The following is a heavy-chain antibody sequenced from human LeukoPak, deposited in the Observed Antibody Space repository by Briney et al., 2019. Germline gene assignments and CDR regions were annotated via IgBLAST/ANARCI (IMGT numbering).Heavy chain of an antibody. CDR1: GFVFSTYE. Sequence: GRSLRLSCAASGFVFSTYEMDWVRQAPGKGLEWVSYISSSDGTTYYADSVKGRFTISRDNAKNSLSLQMNSLSAEDTAVYYCVRELVPQSINSGYDSFHIWGQGTMVTVSS. V-gene: IGHV3-48*03. D-gene: IGHD5-12*01. J-gene: IGHJ3*02. CDR3: VRELVPQSINSGYDSFHI. CDR2: ISSSDGTT.